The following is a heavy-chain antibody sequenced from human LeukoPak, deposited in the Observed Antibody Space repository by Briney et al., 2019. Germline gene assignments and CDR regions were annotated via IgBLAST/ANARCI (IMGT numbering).Heavy chain of an antibody. J-gene: IGHJ6*02. CDR1: GFTFDSYA. CDR3: AKATQSHALDV. V-gene: IGHV3-23*01. Sequence: GGSLRLSCAASGFTFDSYAMNWVGQAPGKGLEWVSTISGSGGSTYYADSVKGRFTISRDNSKNTLFLQMISLRAEDTAIYYCAKATQSHALDVWGQGPTVTVSS. CDR2: ISGSGGST.